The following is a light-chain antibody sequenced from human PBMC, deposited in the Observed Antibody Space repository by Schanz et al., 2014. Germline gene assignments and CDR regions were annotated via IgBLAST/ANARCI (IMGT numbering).Light chain of an antibody. CDR3: CSYAGSSTSHVV. Sequence: QSALTQPASVSGSPGQSITISCTGTSSDVGGYNYVSWYKHHPGKAPKLMIYDVSNRPSGVSNRFSGSKSGNTASLTISGLQAEDEADYYCCSYAGSSTSHVVFGGGTKLTVL. V-gene: IGLV2-14*03. CDR2: DVS. CDR1: SSDVGGYNY. J-gene: IGLJ2*01.